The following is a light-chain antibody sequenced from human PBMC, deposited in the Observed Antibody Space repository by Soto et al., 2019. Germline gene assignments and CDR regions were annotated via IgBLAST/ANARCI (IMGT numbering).Light chain of an antibody. J-gene: IGKJ2*01. V-gene: IGKV4-1*01. Sequence: DIVMTQSPDSLAVSLGERATINCKSSQSVLYSSNNKDYLAWYQQKPGQPPKLLIHWASTRESGVPDRFSGSWSGTAVTLTISSLQAEDVAVYYCQQSYTTPRTFGQGTKLEIK. CDR2: WAS. CDR1: QSVLYSSNNKDY. CDR3: QQSYTTPRT.